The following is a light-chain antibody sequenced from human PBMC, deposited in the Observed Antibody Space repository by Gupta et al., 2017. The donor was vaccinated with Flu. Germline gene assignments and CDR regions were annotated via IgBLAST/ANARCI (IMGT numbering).Light chain of an antibody. CDR1: ASNIGNSD. V-gene: IGLV1-51*02. CDR2: ENY. CDR3: GTWDSSLSSGV. J-gene: IGLJ3*02. Sequence: QSVLTQPPSVSAAPGQRVTISCSGGASNIGNSDVSWYQQLPGAAPKLVIYENYKRPSCIPDRFSGSKSGTSATLGITGLQTGDEADYYCGTWDSSLSSGVFGGGTKLTVL.